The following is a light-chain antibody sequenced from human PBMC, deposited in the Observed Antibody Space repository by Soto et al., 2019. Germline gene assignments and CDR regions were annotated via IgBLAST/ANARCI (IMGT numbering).Light chain of an antibody. Sequence: IPVTKSATSLSPPLTNTFTVTCRASQSISSYLNWYQQKPGKAPKLLIYAASSLQSGAPSRFSGSGSGTDFTLTISSLQPEDFATYYCQQGYGPPPTFGQGTKVDI. J-gene: IGKJ1*01. CDR1: QSISSY. V-gene: IGKV1-39*01. CDR3: QQGYGPPPT. CDR2: AAS.